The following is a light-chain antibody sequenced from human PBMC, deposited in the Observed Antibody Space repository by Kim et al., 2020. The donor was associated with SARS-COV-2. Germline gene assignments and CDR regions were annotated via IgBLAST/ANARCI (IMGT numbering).Light chain of an antibody. CDR1: RSINKY. CDR2: FAS. J-gene: IGKJ2*01. V-gene: IGKV1-39*01. Sequence: DIQMTQSPSSLSASVGDRVTITCRASRSINKYLNWFQQKPGKAPKLLIYFASTLQSGVPSRFSGSASGTDFTLTINSLQPEDFATYYYQQRYSPSAVTFGQGTKLEI. CDR3: QQRYSPSAVT.